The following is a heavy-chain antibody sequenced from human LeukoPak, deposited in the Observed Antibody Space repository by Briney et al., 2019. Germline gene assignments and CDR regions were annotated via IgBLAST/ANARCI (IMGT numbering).Heavy chain of an antibody. CDR2: INPSGGST. CDR1: GYTFTSCY. D-gene: IGHD3-9*01. J-gene: IGHJ4*02. V-gene: IGHV1-46*01. Sequence: ASVEVSCKASGYTFTSCYMHWVRQAPGQGVEWMGIINPSGGSTSYAQKFQGRVTMTRDMSTSTVYMELSSLRSEDTAVYYCARQSLLRYFDWLSPFDYWGQGTLVTVSS. CDR3: ARQSLLRYFDWLSPFDY.